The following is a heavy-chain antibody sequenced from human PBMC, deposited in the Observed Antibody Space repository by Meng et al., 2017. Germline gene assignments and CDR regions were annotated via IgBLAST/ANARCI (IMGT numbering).Heavy chain of an antibody. D-gene: IGHD3-22*01. CDR3: ARNRYDRSTHVFDP. Sequence: QVQLQQWGAGLLKPSETLSLTCTVYGGSFSGHYWSWIRQAPGEGLEWIGEVSDGGYNKYNPALKSRVTVSGDTSKNEVSLKLISVTAADTAVYYCARNRYDRSTHVFDPWGQGILVVASS. V-gene: IGHV4-34*01. CDR1: GGSFSGHY. CDR2: VSDGGYN. J-gene: IGHJ5*02.